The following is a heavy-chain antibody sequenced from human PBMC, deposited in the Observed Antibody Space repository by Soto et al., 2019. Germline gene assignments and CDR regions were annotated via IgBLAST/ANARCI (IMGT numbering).Heavy chain of an antibody. CDR1: GGSISSDFYY. CDR3: ARPSPRYCSGGSCLEFPDAFDI. CDR2: IYSSGST. D-gene: IGHD2-15*01. V-gene: IGHV4-30-4*01. Sequence: SETLSLTCTVSGGSISSDFYYWSWIRQPPGQALEWIGYIYSSGSTYYNPSFNSRIAISIDTSKNQFSLKLSSVTAADTAVYYCARPSPRYCSGGSCLEFPDAFDIWGQGTMVTVSS. J-gene: IGHJ3*02.